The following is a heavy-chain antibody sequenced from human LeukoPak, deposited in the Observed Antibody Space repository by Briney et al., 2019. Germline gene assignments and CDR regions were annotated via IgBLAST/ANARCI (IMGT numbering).Heavy chain of an antibody. Sequence: ASVKVSCKASGYTSTSYGISWVRQAPGQGLEWMGWISAYNGNTNYAQKLQGRVTMTTDTSTSTAYMELRSLRSDDTAVYYCATVVVVAATPGNFDYYMDVWGKGTTVTISS. CDR2: ISAYNGNT. CDR3: ATVVVVAATPGNFDYYMDV. V-gene: IGHV1-18*01. J-gene: IGHJ6*03. D-gene: IGHD2-15*01. CDR1: GYTSTSYG.